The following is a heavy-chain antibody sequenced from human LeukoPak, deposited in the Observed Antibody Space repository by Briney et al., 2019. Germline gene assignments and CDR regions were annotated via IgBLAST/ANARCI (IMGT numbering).Heavy chain of an antibody. V-gene: IGHV4-59*08. J-gene: IGHJ4*02. CDR3: ARAVSGRFDY. Sequence: SETLSLTCTVSGGSINNFYWSCIRQPAGKGLEWTGYIYYSGSTTYNPSLNSRVTISVDTSKNQFSLRLSSVTAADTAMYYCARAVSGRFDYWGQGTLVTVSS. CDR2: IYYSGST. D-gene: IGHD6-19*01. CDR1: GGSINNFY.